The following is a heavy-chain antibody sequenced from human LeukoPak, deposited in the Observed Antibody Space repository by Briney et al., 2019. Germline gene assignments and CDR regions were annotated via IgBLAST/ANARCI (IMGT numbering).Heavy chain of an antibody. D-gene: IGHD2-2*02. J-gene: IGHJ3*02. V-gene: IGHV4-4*07. CDR3: AREMAVAGPYTFDI. CDR2: IYFSGST. Sequence: SETLSLTGTVSGTSINNYYWSWFRQPAGKGLEGIGRIYFSGSTNYNPSLKSRITMSLDTSKNQFSLNLRFVTAADTAVYFCAREMAVAGPYTFDIWGQGTEVTVSS. CDR1: GTSINNYY.